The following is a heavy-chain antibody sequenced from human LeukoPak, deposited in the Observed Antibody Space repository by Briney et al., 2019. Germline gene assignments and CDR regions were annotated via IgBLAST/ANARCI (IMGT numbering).Heavy chain of an antibody. D-gene: IGHD5-24*01. V-gene: IGHV1-18*01. CDR1: GYTFTSYG. CDR3: ARGLQETLAWLKALSAFDI. J-gene: IGHJ3*02. Sequence: GASGKVSCKASGYTFTSYGISWVRQAPGQGLEWMGWISAYNGNTNYAQKLQGRVTMSTDTSTSTGYMELRSLRSDDTAVYYCARGLQETLAWLKALSAFDIWGQGTMVTVSS. CDR2: ISAYNGNT.